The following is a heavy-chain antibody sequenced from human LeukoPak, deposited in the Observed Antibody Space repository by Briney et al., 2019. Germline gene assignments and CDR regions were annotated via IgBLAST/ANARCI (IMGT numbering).Heavy chain of an antibody. CDR1: GYTFTGYY. D-gene: IGHD2/OR15-2a*01. Sequence: ASVKVSCKASGYTFTGYYMHWVRQAPGQGLEWMGWINSKSGGTLYVQKFQGRVTMSRDTPSSTAYMELNRLRSDDTAVYYCARDRAERRLEYFFDHWGQGTLVTVSS. V-gene: IGHV1-2*02. J-gene: IGHJ4*02. CDR2: INSKSGGT. CDR3: ARDRAERRLEYFFDH.